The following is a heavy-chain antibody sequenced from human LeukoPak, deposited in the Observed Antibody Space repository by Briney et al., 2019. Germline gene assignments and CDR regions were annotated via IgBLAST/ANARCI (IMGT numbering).Heavy chain of an antibody. J-gene: IGHJ4*02. V-gene: IGHV4-59*01. CDR2: IYHGGNT. Sequence: AETLSLTCTVSGDSISTYYWNWIRQPPGKRLERIGYIYHGGNTNYNPSLKSRVTMSVDTSKNHFSLKLTSVTAADTAVYYCARGGRYYDTRGYHREYHFDSWGQGTLLTVSS. CDR3: ARGGRYYDTRGYHREYHFDS. CDR1: GDSISTYY. D-gene: IGHD3-22*01.